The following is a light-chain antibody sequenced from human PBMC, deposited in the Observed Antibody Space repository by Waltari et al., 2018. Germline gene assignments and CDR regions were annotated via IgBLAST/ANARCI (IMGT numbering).Light chain of an antibody. J-gene: IGKJ2*01. Sequence: AIQMTQSPSSFSASAGDRVTITCRASQTVGSYLAWYQTKPGKAPKLLIVAASTLQSGVPSRFSGSGSGTDFTLTISCLQSEDFATYFCQQYNSYSYTFGQGTKLEIK. CDR3: QQYNSYSYT. V-gene: IGKV1-8*01. CDR1: QTVGSY. CDR2: AAS.